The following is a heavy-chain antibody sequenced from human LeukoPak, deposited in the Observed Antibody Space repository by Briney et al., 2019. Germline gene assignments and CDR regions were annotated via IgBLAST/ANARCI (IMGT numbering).Heavy chain of an antibody. V-gene: IGHV3-30*02. Sequence: PGGSLRLSCAASGFTFNRYGMYWVRQAPGKGLEWVSFIRYDGSDRYYADSVKGRFTISRDNSKNSLYLQMNSLRAEDTALYYCARGSTHYDVLTGYHYYFDYWGQGTLVTVSS. CDR2: IRYDGSDR. J-gene: IGHJ4*02. CDR3: ARGSTHYDVLTGYHYYFDY. CDR1: GFTFNRYG. D-gene: IGHD3-9*01.